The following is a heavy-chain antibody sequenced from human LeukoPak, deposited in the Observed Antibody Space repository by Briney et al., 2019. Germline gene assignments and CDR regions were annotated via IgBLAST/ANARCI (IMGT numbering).Heavy chain of an antibody. CDR3: ARDLSGPNYYYYYMDV. CDR2: ISYSGST. V-gene: IGHV4-30-4*08. D-gene: IGHD3-3*01. J-gene: IGHJ6*03. Sequence: PSETLSLTCTVSGGSISSGDYYWSWIRQPPGKGLEWNGYISYSGSTYYNPSLRSRITISVDTSKNQFSLRLTSVTAADTAVYYCARDLSGPNYYYYYMDVWGKGTTVTVSS. CDR1: GGSISSGDYY.